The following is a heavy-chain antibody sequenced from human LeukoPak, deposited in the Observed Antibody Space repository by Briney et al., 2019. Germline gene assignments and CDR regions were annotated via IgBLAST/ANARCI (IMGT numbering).Heavy chain of an antibody. CDR1: GDSITSGSYY. V-gene: IGHV4-61*02. Sequence: SETLSLTCTVSGDSITSGSYYWSWIRQPAGKGLEWIGRIYTSGSTNYNPSLKSRVTMSVDTSKNQFSLKLSSVTAADTAVYYCARDLVGATAFYYYYYMDVWGKGTTVTISS. D-gene: IGHD1-26*01. J-gene: IGHJ6*03. CDR2: IYTSGST. CDR3: ARDLVGATAFYYYYYMDV.